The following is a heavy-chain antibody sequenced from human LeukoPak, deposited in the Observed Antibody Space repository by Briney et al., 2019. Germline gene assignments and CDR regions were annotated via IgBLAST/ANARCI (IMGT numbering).Heavy chain of an antibody. CDR2: INPNSGGT. CDR1: GYTFTAYY. Sequence: ASVKVSCKASGYTFTAYYMHWVRQAPGQGLEWLGWINPNSGGTSYAQKFQGWVTMTRDTSISTAYMELSSLRSDDTAVYYCARGGYDILTGWKSWFDPWGQGTLVIVSS. D-gene: IGHD3-9*01. V-gene: IGHV1-2*04. J-gene: IGHJ5*02. CDR3: ARGGYDILTGWKSWFDP.